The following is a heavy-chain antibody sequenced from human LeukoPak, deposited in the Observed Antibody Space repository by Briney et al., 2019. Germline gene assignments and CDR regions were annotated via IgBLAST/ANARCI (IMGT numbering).Heavy chain of an antibody. J-gene: IGHJ4*02. D-gene: IGHD3-10*01. CDR2: VKQDGSEK. CDR1: GFTFSSYW. CDR3: ASDREYYYGSGSFDY. V-gene: IGHV3-7*04. Sequence: GGSLRLSCAASGFTFSSYWMSWVRQAPGKGLEWVANVKQDGSEKYYVDSVKGRFTISRDNAKNSLYLQMNSLRAEDTAVYYCASDREYYYGSGSFDYWGQGTLVTVSS.